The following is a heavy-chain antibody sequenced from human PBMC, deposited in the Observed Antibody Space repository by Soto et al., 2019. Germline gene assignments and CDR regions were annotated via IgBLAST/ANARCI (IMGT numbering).Heavy chain of an antibody. CDR2: TYYRSKWYN. Sequence: PSPTLSLPCAISGDSVSSNSAAWNWIRQSPSRGLEWLGRTYYRSKWYNDYAVSVKSRITINPDTSKNQFSLQLNSVTPEDAAVYYCAREGSIAARPRGWFDPWGQGTLVTVSS. CDR3: AREGSIAARPRGWFDP. J-gene: IGHJ5*02. D-gene: IGHD6-6*01. V-gene: IGHV6-1*01. CDR1: GDSVSSNSAA.